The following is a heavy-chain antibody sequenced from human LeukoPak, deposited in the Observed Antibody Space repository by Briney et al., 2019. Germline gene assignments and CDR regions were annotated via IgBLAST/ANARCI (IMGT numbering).Heavy chain of an antibody. Sequence: GSLRPSCVASGFTFSSYAMSWVRQAPGRGLGWVSGISGSGSSTYYADSVKGRFTLSRDNSKNTLYLQMNSLRAEDTAVYYCAKDPAASGTAEYFQHWGQGTLVTVSS. CDR1: GFTFSSYA. CDR3: AKDPAASGTAEYFQH. CDR2: ISGSGSST. V-gene: IGHV3-23*01. D-gene: IGHD6-13*01. J-gene: IGHJ1*01.